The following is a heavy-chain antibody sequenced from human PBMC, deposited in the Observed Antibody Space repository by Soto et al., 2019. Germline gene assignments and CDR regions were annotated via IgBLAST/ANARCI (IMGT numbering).Heavy chain of an antibody. CDR1: GYTFTSYS. V-gene: IGHV1-3*01. J-gene: IGHJ5*02. CDR2: INAGNGNT. D-gene: IGHD2-2*01. CDR3: ARTIVVVPAAKGELDP. Sequence: GASVKVSCKASGYTFTSYSMHWGRQAPGQRLEWMGWINAGNGNTKYSQKFQGRVTITRDTSASTAYMELSSLRSEDTAVYYCARTIVVVPAAKGELDPWGQGTLVTVSS.